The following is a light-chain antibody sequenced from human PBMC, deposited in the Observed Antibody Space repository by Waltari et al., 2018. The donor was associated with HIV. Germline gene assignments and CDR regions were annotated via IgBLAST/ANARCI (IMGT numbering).Light chain of an antibody. CDR3: QQYGSSPPFT. V-gene: IGKV3-20*01. CDR1: QSVSSSY. J-gene: IGKJ3*01. CDR2: GAS. Sequence: EIVLTQSPGTLSLSPGERATLSCRASQSVSSSYLAWYQQNPGQAPRLLNYGASSRATGIPDRFSGSGSGTDFTLNISRLEPEEFAVYYCQQYGSSPPFTFGPGTKVDIK.